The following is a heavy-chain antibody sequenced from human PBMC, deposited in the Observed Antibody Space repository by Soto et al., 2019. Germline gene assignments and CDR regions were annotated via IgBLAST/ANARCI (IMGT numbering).Heavy chain of an antibody. CDR3: ARDSSYCSGGSCSPHGYYYGMDV. D-gene: IGHD2-15*01. CDR1: GYTFTNYA. CDR2: INAGNGNT. J-gene: IGHJ6*02. V-gene: IGHV1-3*01. Sequence: ASVKVSCKASGYTFTNYAMHWVRQAPGQRLEWMGWINAGNGNTKYSQKFQGRVTITRDTSASTTYMDLSSLRSEDTAVYYCARDSSYCSGGSCSPHGYYYGMDVGGQGTTGTVSS.